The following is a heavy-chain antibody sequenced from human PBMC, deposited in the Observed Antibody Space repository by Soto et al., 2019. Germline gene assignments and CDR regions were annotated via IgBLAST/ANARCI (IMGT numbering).Heavy chain of an antibody. Sequence: QLQLQESGPGLVKPSETLSLTCTVSGGSISSSSYYWGWIRQPPGKGLEWIGSIYYSGSTYYNPSLKSRLTIAVDTSKNQFSLKLSSVTAADTAVYYCARGYCSGGSCYSGAEYFQHLGQGTLVTVSS. V-gene: IGHV4-39*01. J-gene: IGHJ1*01. CDR1: GGSISSSSYY. CDR2: IYYSGST. D-gene: IGHD2-15*01. CDR3: ARGYCSGGSCYSGAEYFQH.